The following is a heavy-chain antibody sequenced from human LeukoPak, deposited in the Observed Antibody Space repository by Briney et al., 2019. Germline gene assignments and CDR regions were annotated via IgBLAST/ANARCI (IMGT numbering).Heavy chain of an antibody. V-gene: IGHV4-39*01. CDR2: IFYSGST. J-gene: IGHJ4*02. D-gene: IGHD2-2*01. Sequence: SETLSLTCTVSGGSISSSSYYWGWLRQPPGKGIEWIGSIFYSGSTYYNPSLKSRVTISVDTSKNQFSLKLTSVTAADTAVYYCARLRIGPGTLDYWGQGTLVTVSS. CDR3: ARLRIGPGTLDY. CDR1: GGSISSSSYY.